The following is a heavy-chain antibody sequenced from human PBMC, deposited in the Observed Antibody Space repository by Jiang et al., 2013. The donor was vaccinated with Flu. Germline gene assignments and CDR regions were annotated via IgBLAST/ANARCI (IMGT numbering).Heavy chain of an antibody. CDR2: IIPILGIA. Sequence: SGAEVKKPGSSVKVSCKASGGTFSSYAISWVRQAPGQGLEWMGRIIPILGIANYAQKFQGRVTITADKSTSTAYMELSSLRSEDTAVYYCARVNPPMGAFDIWGQGTMVTVSS. V-gene: IGHV1-69*04. D-gene: IGHD1-26*01. J-gene: IGHJ3*02. CDR3: ARVNPPMGAFDI. CDR1: GGTFSSYA.